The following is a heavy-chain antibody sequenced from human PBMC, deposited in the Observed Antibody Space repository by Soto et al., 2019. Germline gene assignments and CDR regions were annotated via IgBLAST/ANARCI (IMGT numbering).Heavy chain of an antibody. CDR3: ARRPFWSGYESTTYNWFDP. D-gene: IGHD3-3*01. Sequence: GGSLRLSCAASGFTFSSYSMNWVRQAPGKGLEWVSYISSSSSTIYYADSVKGRFTISRDNAKNSLYLQMNSLRAEDTAVYYCARRPFWSGYESTTYNWFDPWGQGTLVTVSS. V-gene: IGHV3-48*01. CDR1: GFTFSSYS. J-gene: IGHJ5*02. CDR2: ISSSSSTI.